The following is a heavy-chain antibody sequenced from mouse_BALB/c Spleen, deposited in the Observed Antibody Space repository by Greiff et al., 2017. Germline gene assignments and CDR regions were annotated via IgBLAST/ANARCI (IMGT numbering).Heavy chain of an antibody. CDR3: GREGGIYDGYSPGFAY. CDR1: GYSFTGYF. Sequence: EVQLQQSGPELVKPGASVKISCKASGYSFTGYFMNWVKQSHGKSLEWIGRINPYNGDTFYNQKFKGKATLTVDKSSSTAHMELLSLTSEDSAVFYCGREGGIYDGYSPGFAYWGQGTLVTVSA. CDR2: INPYNGDT. D-gene: IGHD2-3*01. V-gene: IGHV1-37*01. J-gene: IGHJ3*01.